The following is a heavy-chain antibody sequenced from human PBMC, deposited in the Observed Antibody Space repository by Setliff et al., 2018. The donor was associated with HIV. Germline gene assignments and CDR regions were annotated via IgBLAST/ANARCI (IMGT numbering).Heavy chain of an antibody. CDR2: ISGYNGHT. CDR1: GYTFSSFA. D-gene: IGHD3-22*01. CDR3: ARVGPFEFDSSGYAEF. V-gene: IGHV1-18*01. J-gene: IGHJ4*02. Sequence: VKVSCKPSGYTFSSFAMSWVRQAPGQGLEWVAWISGYNGHTNYAQRFQGRVTVTTDTSTSTAYMELRSLRSDDTAVYFCARVGPFEFDSSGYAEFWGQGTPVTVSS.